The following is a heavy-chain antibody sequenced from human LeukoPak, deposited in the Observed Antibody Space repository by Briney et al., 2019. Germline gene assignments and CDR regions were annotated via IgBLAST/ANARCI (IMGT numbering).Heavy chain of an antibody. CDR1: GFTVSSNY. CDR2: IYSGGST. CDR3: AKDQDYDSSGYDY. J-gene: IGHJ4*02. D-gene: IGHD3-22*01. V-gene: IGHV3-53*01. Sequence: GGSLRLSCAASGFTVSSNYMSWVRQAPGKGLEWVSVIYSGGSTYYADSVKGRFTISRDNSKNTLYLQMNSLRAEDTAVYYCAKDQDYDSSGYDYWGQGTLVTVSS.